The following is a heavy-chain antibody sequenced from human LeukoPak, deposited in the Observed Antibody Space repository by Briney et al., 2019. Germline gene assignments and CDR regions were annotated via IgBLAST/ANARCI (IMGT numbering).Heavy chain of an antibody. CDR3: AKTTAGHSSGRYPGWPVDY. D-gene: IGHD6-19*01. J-gene: IGHJ4*02. CDR2: ISGSGGII. V-gene: IGHV3-23*01. Sequence: GGSLRLSCAASGFAFGSYAMAWVRQAPGKGLEWVSHISGSGGIIYYTDSVRGRFTISRDNSKNTLYLQMDSLRAEDTAVYYCAKTTAGHSSGRYPGWPVDYWGQGTLVTVSS. CDR1: GFAFGSYA.